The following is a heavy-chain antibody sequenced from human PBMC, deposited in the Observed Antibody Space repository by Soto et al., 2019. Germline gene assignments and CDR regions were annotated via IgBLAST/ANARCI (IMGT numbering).Heavy chain of an antibody. J-gene: IGHJ4*02. V-gene: IGHV4-30-4*01. CDR1: GGSISSGDYY. CDR3: AHAGDYDLLTFDH. Sequence: TLYLTCTGSGGSISSGDYYWSWIRQPPGKGLEWIGYIYYSGSTFYNPSLKSRVTISLDTSSNQVVLTITNMDPGDTATYFCAHAGDYDLLTFDHWGPGTLVTVSS. CDR2: IYYSGST. D-gene: IGHD4-17*01.